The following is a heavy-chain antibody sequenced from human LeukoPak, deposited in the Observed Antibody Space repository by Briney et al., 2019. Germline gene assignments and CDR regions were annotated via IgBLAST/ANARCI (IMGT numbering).Heavy chain of an antibody. CDR1: GGTFSSYA. D-gene: IGHD3-22*01. V-gene: IGHV1-69*05. CDR3: ARGGYPTDDAFDI. Sequence: SVKVSCKASGGTFSSYAISWVRQAPGQGLEWMGRIIPTFGTANYAQKFQGRVTITTDESTSTAYMELSSLRSEDTAVYYCARGGYPTDDAFDIWGQGTMVTVSS. J-gene: IGHJ3*02. CDR2: IIPTFGTA.